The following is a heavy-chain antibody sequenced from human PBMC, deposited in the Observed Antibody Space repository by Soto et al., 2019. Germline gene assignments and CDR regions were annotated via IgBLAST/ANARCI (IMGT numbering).Heavy chain of an antibody. Sequence: EVQLVESGGGLVKPGGSLRLSCAASGFTFSSYSMNWVRQAPGKGLEWVSSISSSSSYIYYADSVKGRFTISRDNAKNSLYLQMNSLRAEDTAVYYCARDRGDFGVVFDPWGQGTLVTVSS. V-gene: IGHV3-21*01. CDR3: ARDRGDFGVVFDP. CDR1: GFTFSSYS. CDR2: ISSSSSYI. J-gene: IGHJ5*02. D-gene: IGHD3-3*01.